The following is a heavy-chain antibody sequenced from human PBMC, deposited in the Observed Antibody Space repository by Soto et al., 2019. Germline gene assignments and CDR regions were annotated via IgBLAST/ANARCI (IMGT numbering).Heavy chain of an antibody. CDR1: GYSFTSYW. D-gene: IGHD2-15*01. CDR2: IDPSDSYT. V-gene: IGHV5-10-1*01. J-gene: IGHJ5*02. CDR3: ARHPIVVVVAAKACPAWFDP. Sequence: PGESLKISCKGSGYSFTSYWISWVRQMPGKGLERMGRIDPSDSYTNYSPSFQGHVTFSADKSVSTAYLQWSSLKASDTAMYYCARHPIVVVVAAKACPAWFDPWGQGTLVTISS.